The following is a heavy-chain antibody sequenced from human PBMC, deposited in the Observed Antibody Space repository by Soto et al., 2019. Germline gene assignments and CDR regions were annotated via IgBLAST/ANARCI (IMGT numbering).Heavy chain of an antibody. D-gene: IGHD3-10*01. V-gene: IGHV2-5*02. Sequence: QITLKESGPTLVKPTQTLTLTCTFSGFSRNTRGVALGWIRQPPGKALEWLALIYWDDDKRYSPSLKSRLTITKDTSTNQVVLTMTNMDTVDTATYYCAHRLILWFGEREAFDIWGQGTLVTVSS. CDR2: IYWDDDK. J-gene: IGHJ3*02. CDR3: AHRLILWFGEREAFDI. CDR1: GFSRNTRGVA.